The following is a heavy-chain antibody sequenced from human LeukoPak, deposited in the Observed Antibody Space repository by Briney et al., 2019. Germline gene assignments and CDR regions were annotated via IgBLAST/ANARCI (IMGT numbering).Heavy chain of an antibody. CDR3: AREPYPPPWYYFDY. D-gene: IGHD2-8*02. CDR1: GYTFTVYY. V-gene: IGHV1-2*02. Sequence: ASVKVSCKASGYTFTVYYMHWVRQAPGQGLEWMGWINPNSGGTSYAQNFQGRVTMTRDTSINTAYMEVSRLRSDDTAVYYCAREPYPPPWYYFDYWGQGTLVTVSS. J-gene: IGHJ4*02. CDR2: INPNSGGT.